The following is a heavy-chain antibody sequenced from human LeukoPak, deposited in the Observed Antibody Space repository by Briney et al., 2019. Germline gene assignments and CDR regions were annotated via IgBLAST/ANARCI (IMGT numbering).Heavy chain of an antibody. V-gene: IGHV3-21*01. D-gene: IGHD2-15*01. J-gene: IGHJ4*02. CDR3: ARGVVVVAATPDY. CDR2: ISSSSSYI. Sequence: KPGGSLRLSCAASGFTFSSYSMNWVRQAPGKGLEWVSSISSSSSYIYYADPVKGRFTISRDNAKNSLYLQMNSLRAEDTAVYYCARGVVVVAATPDYWGQGTLVTVSS. CDR1: GFTFSSYS.